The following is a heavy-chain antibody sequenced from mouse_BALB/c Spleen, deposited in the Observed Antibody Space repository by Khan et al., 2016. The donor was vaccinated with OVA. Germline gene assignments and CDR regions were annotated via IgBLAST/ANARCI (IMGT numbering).Heavy chain of an antibody. CDR2: IWGDGST. CDR1: GFSLTGYG. Sequence: QVQLQQSGPGLVAPSQRLSITCTVSGFSLTGYGVNWVRQPPGKGMEWLGMIWGDGSTDYNSVLKSRLSISKDNSKSKIFLKMNSLQTDDTDRSFCARAYYGNYREAMDYWGQGTSVTVSS. J-gene: IGHJ4*01. CDR3: ARAYYGNYREAMDY. D-gene: IGHD2-10*01. V-gene: IGHV2-6-7*01.